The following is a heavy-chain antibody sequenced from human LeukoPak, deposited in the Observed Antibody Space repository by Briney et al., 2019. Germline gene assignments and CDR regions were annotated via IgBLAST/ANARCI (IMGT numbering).Heavy chain of an antibody. V-gene: IGHV4-59*08. Sequence: SETLSLTCTVSGGSISSYYWSWIRQPPGKGLEWIGYIYYSGSTNYNPSLKSRVTISVDTSKNQFTLKLSSVTAADTAVYYCARHDYGDYDAFDIWGQGTMVTVSS. CDR3: ARHDYGDYDAFDI. CDR1: GGSISSYY. J-gene: IGHJ3*02. D-gene: IGHD4-17*01. CDR2: IYYSGST.